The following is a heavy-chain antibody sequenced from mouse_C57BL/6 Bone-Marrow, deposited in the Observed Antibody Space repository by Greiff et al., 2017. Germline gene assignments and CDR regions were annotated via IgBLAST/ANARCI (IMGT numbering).Heavy chain of an antibody. V-gene: IGHV5-4*01. CDR3: ASVLFQGFDY. D-gene: IGHD1-1*01. Sequence: EVQRVESGGGLVKPGGSLKLSCAASGFTFSSYAMSWVRQTPEKRLEWVATISDGGSYTYYPDNVQGRFTISRDNAKNNLYLQMSHLKSEYTAMYCLASVLFQGFDYCDRGTALTVSS. J-gene: IGHJ2*01. CDR1: GFTFSSYA. CDR2: ISDGGSYT.